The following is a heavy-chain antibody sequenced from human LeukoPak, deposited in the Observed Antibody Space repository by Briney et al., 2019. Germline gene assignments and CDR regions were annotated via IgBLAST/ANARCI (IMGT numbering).Heavy chain of an antibody. J-gene: IGHJ4*02. V-gene: IGHV1-69*05. D-gene: IGHD4-23*01. Sequence: ASVKVSCKASGGTFISYAISWVRQAPGQGLEWMGRIIPIFGTANYAQKFQGRVTITTDESTSTAYMELSSLRSEDTAVYYCARSGDYGGNLVYDYWGQGTLVTVSS. CDR1: GGTFISYA. CDR2: IIPIFGTA. CDR3: ARSGDYGGNLVYDY.